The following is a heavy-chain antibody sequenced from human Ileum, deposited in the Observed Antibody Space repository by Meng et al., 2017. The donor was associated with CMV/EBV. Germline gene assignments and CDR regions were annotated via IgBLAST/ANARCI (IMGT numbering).Heavy chain of an antibody. V-gene: IGHV1-18*01. CDR3: AKDALPTYYYDTWGGDRHFDY. CDR2: ISPYNGKT. D-gene: IGHD3-22*01. CDR1: GYSFTSYA. J-gene: IGHJ4*02. Sequence: ASVKVSCKVSGYSFTSYAISWVRQAPGQGLGWIGWISPYNGKTDYAQTVQGRVTMTTDTFTSTAYIELRSLVSDDTAVYSCAKDALPTYYYDTWGGDRHFDYWGQGTLVTVSS.